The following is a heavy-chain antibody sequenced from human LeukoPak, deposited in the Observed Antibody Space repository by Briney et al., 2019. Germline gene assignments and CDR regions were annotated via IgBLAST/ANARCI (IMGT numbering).Heavy chain of an antibody. Sequence: SETLSLTCAVYGGSFSGYYWSWIRQPPGKGLEWIGYIYYSGSTNYNPSLKSRVTISVDTSKNQFSLKLSSVTAADTAVYYCARAGPYCSGGSCLHLDYWGQGTLVTVSS. J-gene: IGHJ4*02. V-gene: IGHV4-59*01. CDR3: ARAGPYCSGGSCLHLDY. CDR2: IYYSGST. CDR1: GGSFSGYY. D-gene: IGHD2-15*01.